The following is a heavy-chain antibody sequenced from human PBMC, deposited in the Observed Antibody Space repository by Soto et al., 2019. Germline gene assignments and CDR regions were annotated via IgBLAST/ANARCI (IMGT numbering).Heavy chain of an antibody. CDR1: GGTFSSYT. J-gene: IGHJ4*02. Sequence: QVQLVQSGAEVKKPGSSVKVSCKASGGTFSSYTISWVRQAPGQGLEWMGRIIPILGIANYAQKFQGRVTITPDKSTSTAYLELSSLRSEDAAVYYCAREYCSSTSCYRDYWGQGTLVTVSS. V-gene: IGHV1-69*02. CDR3: AREYCSSTSCYRDY. D-gene: IGHD2-2*02. CDR2: IIPILGIA.